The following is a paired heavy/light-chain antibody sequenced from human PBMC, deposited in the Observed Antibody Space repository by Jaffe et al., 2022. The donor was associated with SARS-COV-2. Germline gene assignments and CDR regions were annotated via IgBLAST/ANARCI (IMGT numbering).Light chain of an antibody. CDR1: QSVSIK. J-gene: IGKJ2*01. CDR2: GAS. V-gene: IGKV3-15*01. CDR3: QQYNDWPPYT. Sequence: ETVMTQSPATLSVSPGERATLSCRASQSVSIKLAWYQQKPGQAPRLLIYGASTRATGIPARFSGSGSGTDFTLTISSLQSEDFAVYYCQQYNDWPPYTFGQGTKLEIK.
Heavy chain of an antibody. CDR1: GGSIRSGSDH. D-gene: IGHD4-17*01. CDR3: AKMRGDYENWFDP. J-gene: IGHJ5*02. V-gene: IGHV4-39*02. Sequence: QVQLQESGPGLVKPSETLSLTCTVSGGSIRSGSDHWGWIRQPPGKGLEWIGSIYYTGRTYYNPSLQSRATISVDTSKNHFSLRLTSVTASDTSIYYCAKMRGDYENWFDPWGQGTLVTVSS. CDR2: IYYTGRT.